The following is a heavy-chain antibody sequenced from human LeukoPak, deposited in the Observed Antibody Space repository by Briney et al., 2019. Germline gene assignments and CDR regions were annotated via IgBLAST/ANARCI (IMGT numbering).Heavy chain of an antibody. D-gene: IGHD3-10*01. V-gene: IGHV4-59*11. CDR1: GGSISGHY. Sequence: PSETLSLTCTVSGGSISGHYWSWIRQPPGKGLEWLGYLYYTGTTHNNPSLGSRVTISVDTSKNQFSLRLSSVTAADTAVYYCARGSVGSLDSWGQGTLVIVSS. J-gene: IGHJ4*02. CDR2: LYYTGTT. CDR3: ARGSVGSLDS.